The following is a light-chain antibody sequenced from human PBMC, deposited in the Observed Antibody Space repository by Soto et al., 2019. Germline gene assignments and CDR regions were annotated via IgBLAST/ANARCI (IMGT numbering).Light chain of an antibody. J-gene: IGLJ3*02. V-gene: IGLV1-40*01. CDR2: GNS. CDR1: SSNIGAGYD. CDR3: QSYDSSRSVV. Sequence: QSVLTQPPSVSGAPGQRVTISCTGSSSNIGAGYDVHWYQQLPGTAPKLLIYGNSNRPSGVPDRFSGSKSGTSASLAITGLQADEEAYYYCQSYDSSRSVVFGGGTKLTVL.